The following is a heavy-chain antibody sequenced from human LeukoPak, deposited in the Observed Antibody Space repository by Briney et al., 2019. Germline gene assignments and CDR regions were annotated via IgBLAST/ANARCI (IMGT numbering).Heavy chain of an antibody. Sequence: GGSLRLSCAASGFTFSSYSMNWVRQAPGKGLEWVSSISSSSSYIYYAVSVKGRFTISRDNAKNSLYLQMNSLRAEDTAVYYCARDKGVIVATSFDSWGQGTLVTVSS. CDR2: ISSSSSYI. V-gene: IGHV3-21*01. CDR1: GFTFSSYS. J-gene: IGHJ4*02. CDR3: ARDKGVIVATSFDS. D-gene: IGHD5-12*01.